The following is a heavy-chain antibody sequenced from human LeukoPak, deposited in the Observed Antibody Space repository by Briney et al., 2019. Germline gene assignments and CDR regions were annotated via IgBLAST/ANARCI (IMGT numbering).Heavy chain of an antibody. CDR2: IIPIFGTA. J-gene: IGHJ4*02. Sequence: GASVKVSCTASGGTFSSYAISWVRQAPGQGLEWMGGIIPIFGTANYAQKFQGRVTITADESTSTAYMELSSLRSEDTAVYYCARGLIAVAGGRDFDYWGQGTLVTVSS. CDR1: GGTFSSYA. D-gene: IGHD6-19*01. V-gene: IGHV1-69*13. CDR3: ARGLIAVAGGRDFDY.